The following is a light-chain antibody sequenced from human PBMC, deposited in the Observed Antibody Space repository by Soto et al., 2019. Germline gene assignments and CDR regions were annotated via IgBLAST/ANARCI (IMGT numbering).Light chain of an antibody. CDR3: QQNYSFPRT. J-gene: IGKJ1*01. Sequence: DIQMTQSPSSLSASVGDRVTITCRAGHTISTYLNWFQQKPGKAPKLLIYAASSLQSGVPSRFSGTGSGTDFTLTISSLQPEDFETYYCQQNYSFPRTFGQGTKGDIK. CDR1: HTISTY. V-gene: IGKV1-39*01. CDR2: AAS.